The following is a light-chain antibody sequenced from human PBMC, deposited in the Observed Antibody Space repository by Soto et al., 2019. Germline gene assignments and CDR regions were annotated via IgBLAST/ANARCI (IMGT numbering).Light chain of an antibody. CDR1: SSNIGSNT. J-gene: IGLJ1*01. Sequence: QSVLTQPPSASGTPGQRVTISCSGSSSNIGSNTVNWYQQLPGTAPKLLIYSNNQRPSGVPDRFSGSKSGTSASLAIGGLKSEDGADYYWAAWDDSLNGYVFGTGTKLTAL. CDR2: SNN. V-gene: IGLV1-44*01. CDR3: AAWDDSLNGYV.